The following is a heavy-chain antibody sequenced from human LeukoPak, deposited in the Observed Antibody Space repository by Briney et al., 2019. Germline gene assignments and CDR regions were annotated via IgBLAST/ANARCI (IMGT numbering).Heavy chain of an antibody. D-gene: IGHD3-16*02. Sequence: ASVKVSCKASGYTFTGYYMHWVRQAPGQGLELMGWINPNSGGTNYAQKFQGRVTMTRDTSISTAYLELSRLRSDDTAVYYCARGTRDYDYVWGSYRHYYFDYWGQGTLVTVSS. CDR3: ARGTRDYDYVWGSYRHYYFDY. CDR2: INPNSGGT. V-gene: IGHV1-2*02. CDR1: GYTFTGYY. J-gene: IGHJ4*02.